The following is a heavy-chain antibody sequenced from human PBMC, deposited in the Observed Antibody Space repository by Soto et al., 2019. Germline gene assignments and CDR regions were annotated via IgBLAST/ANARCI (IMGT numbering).Heavy chain of an antibody. CDR3: ARVSPDTAMVNYWFDP. J-gene: IGHJ5*02. Sequence: LSLTCTVSGGSISSGDYYWSWIRQPPGKGLEWIGYIYYSGSTYYNPSLKSRVTISVDTSKNQFSLKLSSVTAADTAVYYCARVSPDTAMVNYWFDPWGEGTLVTVSS. CDR1: GGSISSGDYY. D-gene: IGHD5-18*01. CDR2: IYYSGST. V-gene: IGHV4-30-4*01.